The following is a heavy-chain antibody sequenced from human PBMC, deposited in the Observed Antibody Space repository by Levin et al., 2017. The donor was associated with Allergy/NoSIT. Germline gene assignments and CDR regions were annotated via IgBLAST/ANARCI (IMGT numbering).Heavy chain of an antibody. Sequence: KPGGSLRLSCTVSGGSISSYYWSWIRQPPGKGLEWIGYIYYSGSTNYNPSLKSRVTISVDTSKNQFSLKLSSVTAADTAVYYCARGLGGDYVWGSYRYAETWGQGTLVTVSS. CDR3: ARGLGGDYVWGSYRYAET. V-gene: IGHV4-59*01. CDR1: GGSISSYY. D-gene: IGHD3-16*02. CDR2: IYYSGST. J-gene: IGHJ5*02.